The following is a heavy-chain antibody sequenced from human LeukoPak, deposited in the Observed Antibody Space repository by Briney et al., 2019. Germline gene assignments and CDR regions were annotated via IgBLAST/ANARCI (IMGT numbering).Heavy chain of an antibody. Sequence: SETLSLTCTVSGGSISSGDYYWSWIRQPPGKGLEWIGYIYYSGSTYYNPSLKSRVTISVDTSKNQFSLKLSSVTAADTAVYYCARGRATNPFDYWGQGTLVTVSS. CDR2: IYYSGST. D-gene: IGHD5-12*01. V-gene: IGHV4-30-4*08. CDR1: GGSISSGDYY. J-gene: IGHJ4*02. CDR3: ARGRATNPFDY.